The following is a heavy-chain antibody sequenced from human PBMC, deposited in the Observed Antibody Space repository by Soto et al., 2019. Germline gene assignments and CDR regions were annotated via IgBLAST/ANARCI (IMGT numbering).Heavy chain of an antibody. J-gene: IGHJ3*02. CDR2: ISAYNGNT. CDR3: ARDLVSLWFGELRDDAFDI. CDR1: GYSFTSYG. Sequence: GASVKVSCKASGYSFTSYGISWVRQATGKGVEWMGWISAYNGNTNYAQKLQGRVTMTTDTSTSTAYMELRSLRSDDTAVYYCARDLVSLWFGELRDDAFDIWGQGTMVTVSS. V-gene: IGHV1-18*01. D-gene: IGHD3-10*01.